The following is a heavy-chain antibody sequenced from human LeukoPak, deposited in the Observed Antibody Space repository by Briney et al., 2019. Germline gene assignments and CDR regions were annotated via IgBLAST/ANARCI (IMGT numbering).Heavy chain of an antibody. CDR3: ARDLWRVTAPHD. Sequence: GGSLRLSCAASGFTFSSYSTNWVRQAPGKGLEWVSSIISSSSYIYYADAVKGRFTISRDNAKNSLYLQMNSLRAEDTAVYYGARDLWRVTAPHDWGQGTLVTVSS. J-gene: IGHJ4*02. CDR1: GFTFSSYS. D-gene: IGHD2/OR15-2a*01. V-gene: IGHV3-21*01. CDR2: IISSSSYI.